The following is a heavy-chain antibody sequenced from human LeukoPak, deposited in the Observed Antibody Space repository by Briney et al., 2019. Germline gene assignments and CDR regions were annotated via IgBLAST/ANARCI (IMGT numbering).Heavy chain of an antibody. CDR1: DGSISSGGYY. D-gene: IGHD3-10*01. J-gene: IGHJ3*02. Sequence: SETLSLTCTVSDGSISSGGYYWGWIRQHPGKGLEWIGYIYYSGSTYYNPSPKSRVTISVDTSKNQFSLKLSSVTAADTAVYYCARDHGDHDAFDIWGQGTMVTVSS. CDR3: ARDHGDHDAFDI. V-gene: IGHV4-31*03. CDR2: IYYSGST.